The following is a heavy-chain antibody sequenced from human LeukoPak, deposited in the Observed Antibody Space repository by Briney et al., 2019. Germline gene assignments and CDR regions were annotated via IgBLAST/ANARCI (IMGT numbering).Heavy chain of an antibody. CDR1: GGSISSYY. Sequence: PSETLSLTCTVSGGSISSYYWSWIRQPPGKGLEWIGYIYYRGGANYNPSLKCRVTISVDTSKNQFSLKLSSVTAADTAVYYCAREENYYYGMDVWGQGTTVTVSS. V-gene: IGHV4-59*01. CDR2: IYYRGGA. CDR3: AREENYYYGMDV. J-gene: IGHJ6*02.